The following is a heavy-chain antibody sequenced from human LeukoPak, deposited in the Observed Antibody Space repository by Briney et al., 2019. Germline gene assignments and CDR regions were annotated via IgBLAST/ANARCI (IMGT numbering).Heavy chain of an antibody. D-gene: IGHD1-26*01. CDR3: ARVGSDGSYFDS. V-gene: IGHV4-4*07. J-gene: IGHJ4*02. CDR1: GHSITNYY. CDR2: IYSSGNT. Sequence: KPSETLSLTCTVSGHSITNYYWSWIWQPAGKGLEWIGRIYSSGNTNYNPSLHSRVTMSVDASKNQFSLKLSSVTAADTAVYYCARVGSDGSYFDSWGQGTLVTVSS.